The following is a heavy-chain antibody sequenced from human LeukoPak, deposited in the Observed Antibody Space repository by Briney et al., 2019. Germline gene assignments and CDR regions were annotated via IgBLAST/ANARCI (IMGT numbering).Heavy chain of an antibody. CDR2: IYASGGT. CDR1: GGSISSYY. D-gene: IGHD6-19*01. CDR3: AREGSSGWCHY. J-gene: IGHJ4*02. Sequence: PSETLSLTCTVSGGSISSYYWSWIRQPAGKGLEWIGRIYASGGTNYNPSLKSRVTISVDKSKNQFSLKLSSVTAADAAVYYCAREGSSGWCHYWGQGTLVTVSS. V-gene: IGHV4-4*07.